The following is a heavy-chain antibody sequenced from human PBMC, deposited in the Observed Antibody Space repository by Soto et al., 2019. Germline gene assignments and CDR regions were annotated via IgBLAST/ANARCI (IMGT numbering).Heavy chain of an antibody. CDR2: IYHSGST. D-gene: IGHD3-10*01. CDR3: EGGFASGHYDY. V-gene: IGHV4-4*02. CDR1: GVSISSSSW. J-gene: IGHJ4*02. Sequence: QVQVQESGPGLVKPSGTLSLTCAVSGVSISSSSWWSWVRQPPGKGLEWIGEIYHSGSTNYNPSLKXRXAXSXXKSKNQFSLKLTSVTAADTAVYYCEGGFASGHYDYWGQGILVTVSS.